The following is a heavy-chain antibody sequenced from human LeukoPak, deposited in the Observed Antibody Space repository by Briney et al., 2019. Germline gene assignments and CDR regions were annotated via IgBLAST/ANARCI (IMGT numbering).Heavy chain of an antibody. V-gene: IGHV1-2*02. J-gene: IGHJ4*02. CDR3: ARAAGSYSSSSGSYFDY. CDR2: INPNSGGT. Sequence: ASVKVSCKASGYTFTGYYMHWVRQAPGQGLEWMGWINPNSGGTNYAQKFQGRVTMTRDTSISTAYMELSRLRSVDTAVYYCARAAGSYSSSSGSYFDYWGQGTLVTVSS. CDR1: GYTFTGYY. D-gene: IGHD6-6*01.